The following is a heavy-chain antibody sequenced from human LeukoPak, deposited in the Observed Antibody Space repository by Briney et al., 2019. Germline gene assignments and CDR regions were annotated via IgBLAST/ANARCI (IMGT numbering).Heavy chain of an antibody. Sequence: GRSLRLSCAASGFTFSSYAMHWVRQAPGKGLEWVAVISYDGSNKYYADSVKGRFTISRDSSKNILYLQMNSLRAEDTAVYYCARDQGAVAVDFDYWGQGTLVTVSS. J-gene: IGHJ4*02. CDR1: GFTFSSYA. D-gene: IGHD6-19*01. V-gene: IGHV3-30*07. CDR3: ARDQGAVAVDFDY. CDR2: ISYDGSNK.